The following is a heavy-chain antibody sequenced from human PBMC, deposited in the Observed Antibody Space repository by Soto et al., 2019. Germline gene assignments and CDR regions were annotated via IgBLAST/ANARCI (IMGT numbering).Heavy chain of an antibody. Sequence: PGGSLRLSCAASGFTFSNNWIHWVRQAPGQGLVWVSGIKSDGSSTTYADSVKGRFTTPRANAKNTLYLQMNSLRAEDTVVYYCASAAPFNYGGNSGFDFWGQGTLVTVSS. D-gene: IGHD4-17*01. V-gene: IGHV3-74*03. CDR3: ASAAPFNYGGNSGFDF. CDR1: GFTFSNNW. CDR2: IKSDGSST. J-gene: IGHJ4*02.